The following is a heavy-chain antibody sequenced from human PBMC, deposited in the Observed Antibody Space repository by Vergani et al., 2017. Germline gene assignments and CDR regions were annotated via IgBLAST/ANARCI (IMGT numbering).Heavy chain of an antibody. Sequence: QVQVVQSGAEVKKSGASVKVSCKTSGYTFSNYYMHWVRQAPGQGLEWMGIINPSGGHTNYAQKFQGRVTMTRDTSTSTVYMGQSSMRSEDTDIYYCARGDYGILTGYRYWGQGTLVTVSA. CDR2: INPSGGHT. V-gene: IGHV1-46*03. D-gene: IGHD3-9*01. J-gene: IGHJ4*02. CDR3: ARGDYGILTGYRY. CDR1: GYTFSNYY.